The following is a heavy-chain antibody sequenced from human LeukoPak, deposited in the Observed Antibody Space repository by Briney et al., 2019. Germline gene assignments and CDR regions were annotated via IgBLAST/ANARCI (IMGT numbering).Heavy chain of an antibody. CDR1: GGSISSSSYY. Sequence: SETLSLTCTVSGGSISSSSYYWGWIRQPPGKGLEWIGSIYYSGSTYYNPSLKSRVTISVDTSKNQFSLKLSSVTAADTAVYYCAREGTGYGPLNWFDPWGQGTLVTVSS. V-gene: IGHV4-39*07. J-gene: IGHJ5*02. CDR2: IYYSGST. CDR3: AREGTGYGPLNWFDP. D-gene: IGHD3/OR15-3a*01.